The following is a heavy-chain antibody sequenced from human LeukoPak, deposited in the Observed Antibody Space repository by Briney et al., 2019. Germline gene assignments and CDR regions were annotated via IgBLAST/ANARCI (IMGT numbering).Heavy chain of an antibody. D-gene: IGHD6-6*01. Sequence: PGGSLRLSCAASGFTFSSYAMSWVRQAPGKGLEWVSAISGSGGSTYYADSVKGRLTISRDNSKNTLYLQMNSLRAEDTAVYYCAKVGSSSSAVLIWGQGTLVTVSS. CDR2: ISGSGGST. V-gene: IGHV3-23*01. CDR3: AKVGSSSSAVLI. J-gene: IGHJ4*02. CDR1: GFTFSSYA.